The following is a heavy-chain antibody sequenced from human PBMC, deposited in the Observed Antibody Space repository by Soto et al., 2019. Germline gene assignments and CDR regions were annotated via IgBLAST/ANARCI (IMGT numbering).Heavy chain of an antibody. Sequence: PGGSLRLSCAVSGFTFSDFYMNWIRQTPGKGLEWVSQISSKSTYTNYADSVKGRFTISRDNAKNSLYLHINSLRAEDAAVYFCAGSDGDILTGYPFDYWGHGTPVTVSS. D-gene: IGHD3-9*01. CDR1: GFTFSDFY. CDR2: ISSKSTYT. CDR3: AGSDGDILTGYPFDY. J-gene: IGHJ4*01. V-gene: IGHV3-11*03.